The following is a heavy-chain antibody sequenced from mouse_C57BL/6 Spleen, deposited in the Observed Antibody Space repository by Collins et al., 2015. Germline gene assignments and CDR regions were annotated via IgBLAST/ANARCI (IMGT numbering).Heavy chain of an antibody. D-gene: IGHD2-1*01. V-gene: IGHV5-9-3*01. CDR2: ISSGGSYT. Sequence: EVQLVESGGGLVKPGGSLKLSCAASGFTFSSYAMSWVRQTPEKRLEWVATISSGGSYTYYPDSVKGRFTISRDNAKNTLYLQMSSLRSEDTAMYYCAREGNYVGSWFAYWGQGTLVTVSA. CDR3: AREGNYVGSWFAY. CDR1: GFTFSSYA. J-gene: IGHJ3*01.